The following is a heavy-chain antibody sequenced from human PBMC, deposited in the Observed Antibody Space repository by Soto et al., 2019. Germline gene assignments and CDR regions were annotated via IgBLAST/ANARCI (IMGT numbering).Heavy chain of an antibody. D-gene: IGHD2-15*01. CDR3: VKDVLPGGADY. CDR2: IYYNSDRI. Sequence: EVKLVESGGGLVQPGRSLRLSCAASGFTSNDYAMHWVRQAPGKGLEWVSGIYYNSDRIDYGDSVKGRFATSRDNAKNTLYLQINSLRPADTAVYYCVKDVLPGGADYWGPGTLVTVSS. CDR1: GFTSNDYA. J-gene: IGHJ4*02. V-gene: IGHV3-9*02.